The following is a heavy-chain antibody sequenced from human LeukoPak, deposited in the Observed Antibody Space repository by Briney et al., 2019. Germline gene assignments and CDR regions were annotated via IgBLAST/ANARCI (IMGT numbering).Heavy chain of an antibody. D-gene: IGHD1-14*01. Sequence: SETLSLTCTVSSGSISSYYWSWIRQPPGKGLEYIGYIYYTGSTNYNPSLMSGVSISLDTSKNQFSLKLSSVTAADTSVYYCARKTSTGTFDYWGQGTLVTVSS. CDR3: ARKTSTGTFDY. J-gene: IGHJ4*02. CDR2: IYYTGST. CDR1: SGSISSYY. V-gene: IGHV4-59*08.